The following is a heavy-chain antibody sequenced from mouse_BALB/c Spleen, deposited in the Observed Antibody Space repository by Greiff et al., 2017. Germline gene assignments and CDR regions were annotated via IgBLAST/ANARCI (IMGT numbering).Heavy chain of an antibody. D-gene: IGHD1-1*01. CDR1: GYSITSDYA. J-gene: IGHJ2*01. CDR3: ARFYGSRYYFDY. V-gene: IGHV3-2*02. CDR2: ISYSGST. Sequence: EVQRVESGPGLVKPSQSLSLTCTVTGYSITSDYAWNWIRQFPGNKLEWMGYISYSGSTSYNPSLKSRISITRDTSKNQFFLQLNSVTTEDTATYYCARFYGSRYYFDYWGQGTTLTVSS.